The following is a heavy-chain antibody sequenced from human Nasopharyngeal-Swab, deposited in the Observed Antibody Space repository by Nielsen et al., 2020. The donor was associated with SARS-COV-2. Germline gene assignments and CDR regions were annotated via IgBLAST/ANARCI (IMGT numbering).Heavy chain of an antibody. CDR1: GFIFDDYA. D-gene: IGHD3-3*01. CDR2: ISWTSGSI. J-gene: IGHJ4*02. CDR3: AKTYDDFWSGQQYFYGMDV. V-gene: IGHV3-9*01. Sequence: SLKISCAASGFIFDDYAMHWVRQVPGKGLEWVASISWTSGSIGYADSVKDRFSISRDNAKNSLYLQMNNLRPDDTALYYCAKTYDDFWSGQQYFYGMDVWGQGTLVTVSS.